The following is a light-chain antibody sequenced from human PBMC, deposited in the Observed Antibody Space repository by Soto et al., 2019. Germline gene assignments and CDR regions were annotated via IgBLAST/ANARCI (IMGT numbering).Light chain of an antibody. CDR3: QQYNNWPRT. Sequence: IVMTQPPATLSLSPGERATLSCRPSQSVSSNLAWYQQKPGQAPRLLIYGASTRATGIPAGFSGSGSGTEFTLTISSLQSEDFAVYYCQQYNNWPRTFGQGTK. J-gene: IGKJ1*01. CDR1: QSVSSN. CDR2: GAS. V-gene: IGKV3-15*01.